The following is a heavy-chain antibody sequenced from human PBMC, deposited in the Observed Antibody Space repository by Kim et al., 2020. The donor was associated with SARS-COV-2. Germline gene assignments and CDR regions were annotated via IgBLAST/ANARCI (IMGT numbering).Heavy chain of an antibody. CDR1: GYSFTSYW. J-gene: IGHJ4*02. CDR2: IYPGDSDT. V-gene: IGHV5-51*01. Sequence: GESLKITCKGSGYSFTSYWIGWVRQMPGKGLEWMGIIYPGDSDTRYSPSFQGQVTISADKSISTAYLQWSSLKASDTAMYYCARPSGPRGYSYGYAYWGQGALVTVSS. CDR3: ARPSGPRGYSYGYAY. D-gene: IGHD5-18*01.